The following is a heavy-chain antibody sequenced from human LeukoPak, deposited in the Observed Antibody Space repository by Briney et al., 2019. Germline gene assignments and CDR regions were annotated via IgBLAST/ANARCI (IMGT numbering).Heavy chain of an antibody. CDR1: GFSFDEYA. CDR2: ISWNSGSI. CDR3: AKGYCSSTSCFDYYYMDV. V-gene: IGHV3-9*01. Sequence: GGSLRLSCAVYGFSFDEYAMHWVRQAPGKGLEWVSGISWNSGSIGYVDSVKGRFTISRDNAKDSLYLQMNSLRVEDTALYYCAKGYCSSTSCFDYYYMDVWGKGTTVTVSS. J-gene: IGHJ6*03. D-gene: IGHD2-2*01.